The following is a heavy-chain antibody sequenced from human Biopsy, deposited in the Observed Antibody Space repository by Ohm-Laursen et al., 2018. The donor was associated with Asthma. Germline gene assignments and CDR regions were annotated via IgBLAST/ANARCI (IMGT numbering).Heavy chain of an antibody. D-gene: IGHD6-25*01. J-gene: IGHJ6*02. Sequence: SLRLSCAASGFSFSDYYMTWMRQAPGKGLEWVSSISSSGSTTYPAESVKGRFTISRDNALKSLFLQMGSLRAEDTAIYYCARVFESSEWGPFYHFGLDVWGQGTTVAVSS. CDR2: ISSSGSTT. V-gene: IGHV3-11*01. CDR3: ARVFESSEWGPFYHFGLDV. CDR1: GFSFSDYY.